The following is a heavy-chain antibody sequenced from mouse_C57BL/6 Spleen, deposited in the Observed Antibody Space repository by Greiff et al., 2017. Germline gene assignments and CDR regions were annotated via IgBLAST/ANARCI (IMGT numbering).Heavy chain of an antibody. Sequence: QVQLQQPGAELVMPGASVKLSCKASGYTFTSYWMHWVKQRPGQGLEWIGEIDPSDSYTNYNQKFKGKSTLTVDKSSSTAYMQLSSLTSEDSAVYYCARYFEYDEGWFAYWGQGTLVTVSA. D-gene: IGHD2-4*01. V-gene: IGHV1-69*01. J-gene: IGHJ3*01. CDR2: IDPSDSYT. CDR3: ARYFEYDEGWFAY. CDR1: GYTFTSYW.